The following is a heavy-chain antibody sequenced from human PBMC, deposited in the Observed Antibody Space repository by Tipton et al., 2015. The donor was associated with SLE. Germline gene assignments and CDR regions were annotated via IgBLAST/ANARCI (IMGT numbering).Heavy chain of an antibody. V-gene: IGHV4-61*01. D-gene: IGHD3-22*01. Sequence: TLSLTCTVSGGSVSSGSHYWSWIRQPPGKGLEWIGYIYYSGSTNYNPSLKSRVTISVDTSKNQFSLKLSSVTAADTAVYYCARLTYYYDSSGPFDIWGQGTMVTVSS. J-gene: IGHJ3*02. CDR1: GGSVSSGSHY. CDR3: ARLTYYYDSSGPFDI. CDR2: IYYSGST.